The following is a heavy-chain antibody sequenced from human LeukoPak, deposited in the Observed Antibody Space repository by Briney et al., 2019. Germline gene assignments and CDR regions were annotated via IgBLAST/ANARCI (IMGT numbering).Heavy chain of an antibody. J-gene: IGHJ4*02. D-gene: IGHD1-26*01. V-gene: IGHV3-64*02. Sequence: GGSLRLSCAASGFTFNTYTMHWVRQAPGKGLEYVSAITEGGRTYYADSVQGRFTISRDNSKNTLYLQMGSLRADDVAVYYCARVLTGSYLDYFDNWGQGNLVTVSS. CDR3: ARVLTGSYLDYFDN. CDR2: ITEGGRT. CDR1: GFTFNTYT.